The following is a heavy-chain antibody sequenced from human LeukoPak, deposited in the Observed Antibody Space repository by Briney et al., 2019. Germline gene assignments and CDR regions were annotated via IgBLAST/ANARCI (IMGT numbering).Heavy chain of an antibody. D-gene: IGHD2-15*01. V-gene: IGHV4-59*01. CDR3: ARGGSYFDY. CDR1: GGSISIYY. J-gene: IGHJ4*02. Sequence: PSETLSLTCTVSGGSISIYYWSWIWQPPGKGLEWIGYIYYSGSTNYSPSLKSRVTISVDTSKNQFSLKLSSVTAADTAVYYCARGGSYFDYWGQGTLVTVSS. CDR2: IYYSGST.